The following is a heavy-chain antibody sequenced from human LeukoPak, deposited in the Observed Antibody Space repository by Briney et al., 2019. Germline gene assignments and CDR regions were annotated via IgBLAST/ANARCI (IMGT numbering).Heavy chain of an antibody. CDR1: GYSFTSYW. Sequence: GGSLRLSCKGSGYSFTSYWISWVRQMPGKGLEWMGRIDPSDSYTNYSPSFRGHVTISADKSISTAYLQWSSLKASDTAMYYCARVEVGATPRFDYWGQGTLVTVSS. CDR3: ARVEVGATPRFDY. CDR2: IDPSDSYT. V-gene: IGHV5-10-1*01. D-gene: IGHD1-26*01. J-gene: IGHJ4*02.